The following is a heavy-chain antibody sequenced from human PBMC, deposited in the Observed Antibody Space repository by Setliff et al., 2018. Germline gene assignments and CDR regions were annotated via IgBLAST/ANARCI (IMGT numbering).Heavy chain of an antibody. D-gene: IGHD2-21*01. CDR2: VYSSGSP. CDR1: GASISGSAYY. CDR3: ARSVVVIAYDAFDI. V-gene: IGHV4-39*01. Sequence: PSETLSLTCNVSGASISGSAYYWGWIRQPPGKGLEWIGSVYSSGSPYYNPSLKSRVTISVDTSKNQFSLKLSSVTAADTAVYYCARSVVVIAYDAFDIWGQGTMVTVSS. J-gene: IGHJ3*02.